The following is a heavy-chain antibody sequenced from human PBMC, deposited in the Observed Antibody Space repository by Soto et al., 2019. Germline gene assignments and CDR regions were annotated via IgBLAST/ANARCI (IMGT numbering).Heavy chain of an antibody. V-gene: IGHV5-51*01. CDR3: ARPIGALSTTDFPY. CDR1: GYHFTNYW. CDR2: IYPSDSDT. Sequence: EVQLVQSGAEVKRPGESLKISCQGSGYHFTNYWIGWVRQMPGKGLEWMGFIYPSDSDTRYSPSFQGQVTISADKSISTAYLQWSSLKASDTAMYYCARPIGALSTTDFPYGGQGTLVTVSS. J-gene: IGHJ4*02. D-gene: IGHD3-22*01.